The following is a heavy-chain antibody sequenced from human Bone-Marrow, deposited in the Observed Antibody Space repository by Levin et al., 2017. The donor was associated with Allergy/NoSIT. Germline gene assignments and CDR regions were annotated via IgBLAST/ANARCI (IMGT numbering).Heavy chain of an antibody. CDR2: ISHDGTNT. J-gene: IGHJ4*02. V-gene: IGHV3-30*03. CDR1: GFTFSAYV. Sequence: GGSLRLSCAASGFTFSAYVMHWVRQAPGKGLEWLGVISHDGTNTFYADPVKGRFTFSRDNVDNTVYLQMHALTTDDTGVYYCARGTFGSMCVLKFRAAHYWGQGTLVTVSS. D-gene: IGHD3-10*01. CDR3: ARGTFGSMCVLKFRAAHY.